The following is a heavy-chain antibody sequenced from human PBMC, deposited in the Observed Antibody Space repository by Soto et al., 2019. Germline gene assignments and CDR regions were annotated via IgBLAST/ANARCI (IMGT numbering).Heavy chain of an antibody. V-gene: IGHV1-69*08. CDR1: GGTFSSYT. CDR2: IIPILGIA. CDR3: ARDQGDYSNYFDY. Sequence: QVQLVQSGAEVKKPGSSVKVSCKASGGTFSSYTISWVRQAPGQGLEWMGRIIPILGIANYAQKFQGRVKITEDKSTSTAYMELSRLRSEDTAVYYCARDQGDYSNYFDYWGQGTLVTVSS. J-gene: IGHJ4*02. D-gene: IGHD4-4*01.